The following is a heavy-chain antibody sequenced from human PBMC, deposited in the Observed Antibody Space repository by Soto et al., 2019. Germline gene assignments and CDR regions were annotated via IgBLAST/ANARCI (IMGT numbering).Heavy chain of an antibody. CDR3: AKERISSGWYGIGPFDI. CDR1: GYTFTSYA. Sequence: ASVKVSCKASGYTFTSYAMHWVRQAPGQRLEWMGWINAGNGNTKYSQKFQGRVTITRDTSASTAYMDLSSLRFEDTAVYYCAKERISSGWYGIGPFDIWGQGTMVTVSS. J-gene: IGHJ3*02. D-gene: IGHD6-19*01. CDR2: INAGNGNT. V-gene: IGHV1-3*01.